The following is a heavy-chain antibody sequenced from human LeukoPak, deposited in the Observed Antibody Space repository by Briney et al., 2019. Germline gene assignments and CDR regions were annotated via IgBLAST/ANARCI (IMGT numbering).Heavy chain of an antibody. J-gene: IGHJ3*02. CDR1: GGSISSYS. Sequence: SGTLSLTCTVSGGSISSYSWSWIRERAGKGLEWIGRVYTSGSTNYNPSLKSRVPMSEDTSKDQFSLKLASVTAADTAVYYCARDLDHGRAFNIWGQGTKVSVSS. V-gene: IGHV4-4*07. D-gene: IGHD2-8*01. CDR3: ARDLDHGRAFNI. CDR2: VYTSGST.